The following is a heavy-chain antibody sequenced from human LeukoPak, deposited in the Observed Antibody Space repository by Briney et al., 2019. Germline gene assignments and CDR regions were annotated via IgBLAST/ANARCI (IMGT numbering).Heavy chain of an antibody. CDR3: AKGLRTGVGPYMGYHYYMDV. CDR1: GFTFSSYA. V-gene: IGHV3-23*01. J-gene: IGHJ6*03. D-gene: IGHD3-16*01. Sequence: GGSVRLSCAASGFTFSSYAMSWVRQAPGKGLKWVSTINDNGDGTYYADSVKGRFTISRDNSYNTVSLQMNSLRDEDTGVYYCAKGLRTGVGPYMGYHYYMDVWGKGATVTVSS. CDR2: INDNGDGT.